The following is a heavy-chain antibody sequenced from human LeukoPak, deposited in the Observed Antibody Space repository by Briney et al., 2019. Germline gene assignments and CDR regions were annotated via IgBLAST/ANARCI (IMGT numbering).Heavy chain of an antibody. Sequence: SSETLSLTCTVSGGSISSSSYSWGWIRQPPGKGLEWIGSIYYSGSTYYNPSLKSRVTISVDTSKNQFSLKLSSVTAADTAVYYCARHPFYCSSTSCSQLSFYGMDVWGQGTTVTVSS. CDR3: ARHPFYCSSTSCSQLSFYGMDV. V-gene: IGHV4-39*01. CDR1: GGSISSSSYS. D-gene: IGHD2-2*01. CDR2: IYYSGST. J-gene: IGHJ6*02.